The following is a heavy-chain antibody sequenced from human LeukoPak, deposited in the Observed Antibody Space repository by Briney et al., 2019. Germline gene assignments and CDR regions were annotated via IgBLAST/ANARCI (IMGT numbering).Heavy chain of an antibody. V-gene: IGHV4-34*01. J-gene: IGHJ5*02. CDR3: ARDGSPFFWSGYPFDP. CDR2: INHSGST. D-gene: IGHD3-3*01. Sequence: SETLPLTCAVYGGSFSGYYWSWIRQPPGKGLEWIGEINHSGSTNYNPSLKSRVTISVDTSKNQFSLKLSSVTAADTAVYYCARDGSPFFWSGYPFDPWGQGTLVTVSS. CDR1: GGSFSGYY.